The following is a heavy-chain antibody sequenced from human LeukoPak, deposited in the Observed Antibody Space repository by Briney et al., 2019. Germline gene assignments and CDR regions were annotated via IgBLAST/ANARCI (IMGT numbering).Heavy chain of an antibody. V-gene: IGHV1-2*02. D-gene: IGHD3-10*01. J-gene: IGHJ5*02. CDR3: ARGDYYGSPKVVAA. CDR2: INPNSGDT. Sequence: GASVKVSCKASGYTFTDYYINWVRQAPGQGLEWMGWINPNSGDTNYVQKFQDRVTMTRDTSISTAYIELNLLRSDDTAVYYCARGDYYGSPKVVAAWGQGTLVTVSS. CDR1: GYTFTDYY.